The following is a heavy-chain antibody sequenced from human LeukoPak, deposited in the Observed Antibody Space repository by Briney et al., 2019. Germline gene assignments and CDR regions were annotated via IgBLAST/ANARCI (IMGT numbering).Heavy chain of an antibody. V-gene: IGHV5-51*01. D-gene: IGHD2-21*02. J-gene: IGHJ4*02. Sequence: GALEISRDGSGYSLKHYWIGRGPQMPGKGPEGVGSIYPGDYETRHSPSFQGLVPISVDKSISTAYLQWSSLKASDTAMYYCAIPPGYCGNDCSFDHWGQGTLVTVSS. CDR3: AIPPGYCGNDCSFDH. CDR2: IYPGDYET. CDR1: GYSLKHYW.